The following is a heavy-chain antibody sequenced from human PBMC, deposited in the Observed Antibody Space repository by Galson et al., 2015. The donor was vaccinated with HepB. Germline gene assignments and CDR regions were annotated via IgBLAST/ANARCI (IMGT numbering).Heavy chain of an antibody. D-gene: IGHD1-26*01. CDR3: TTEECGSSRCYYYYYYMDV. Sequence: SLRLSCAASGFTFSNAWMSWVRQAPGKGLEWVGRIKSKTDDGTTDYAAPVKGRFTISRDDSQNTLSLQMNSLKTEDTAVYYCTTEECGSSRCYYYYYYMDVWGKGTTVTVSS. V-gene: IGHV3-15*01. CDR1: GFTFSNAW. J-gene: IGHJ6*03. CDR2: IKSKTDDGTT.